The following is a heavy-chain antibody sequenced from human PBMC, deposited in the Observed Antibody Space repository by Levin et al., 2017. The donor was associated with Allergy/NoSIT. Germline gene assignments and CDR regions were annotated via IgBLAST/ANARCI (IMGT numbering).Heavy chain of an antibody. Sequence: PGGSLRLSCKGSGYSFTSYWIGWVRQMPGKGLEWMGIIYPGDSDTRYSPSFQGQVTISADKSISTAYLQWSSLKASDTAMYYCARYEQQLVRVFDYWGQGTLVTVSS. CDR2: IYPGDSDT. J-gene: IGHJ4*02. CDR1: GYSFTSYW. V-gene: IGHV5-51*01. CDR3: ARYEQQLVRVFDY. D-gene: IGHD6-13*01.